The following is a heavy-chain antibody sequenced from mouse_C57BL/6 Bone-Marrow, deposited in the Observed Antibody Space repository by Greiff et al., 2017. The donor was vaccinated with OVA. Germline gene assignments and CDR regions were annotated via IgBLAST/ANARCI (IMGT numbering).Heavy chain of an antibody. CDR1: GYTFTDYY. V-gene: IGHV1-75*01. CDR3: ARGTKGDHLYYFDY. D-gene: IGHD2-13*01. Sequence: QVQLQQSGPELVKPGASVKISCKASGYTFTDYYINWVKQRPGQGLEWIGWIYPGSGSTYYNEKFKGKATLTVDKSSSTAYMLLSSLTSEDSAVYFCARGTKGDHLYYFDYWGQGTTLTVSS. J-gene: IGHJ2*01. CDR2: IYPGSGST.